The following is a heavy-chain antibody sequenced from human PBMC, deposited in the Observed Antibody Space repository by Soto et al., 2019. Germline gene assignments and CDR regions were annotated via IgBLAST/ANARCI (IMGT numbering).Heavy chain of an antibody. J-gene: IGHJ4*02. CDR2: IYYSGST. D-gene: IGHD3-10*01. Sequence: SETLSLTCTVSGGSISSSSYYWSWIRQPPGKGLEWIGYIYYSGSTNYNPSLKSRVTISVDTSKNQFSLKLSSVTAADTAVYYCARQSILWFGEFPPLFDYWGQGTLVTVSS. CDR3: ARQSILWFGEFPPLFDY. V-gene: IGHV4-61*05. CDR1: GGSISSSSYY.